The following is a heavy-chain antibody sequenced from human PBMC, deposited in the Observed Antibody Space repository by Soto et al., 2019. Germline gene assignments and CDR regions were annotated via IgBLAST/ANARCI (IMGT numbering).Heavy chain of an antibody. D-gene: IGHD2-2*01. CDR3: ASNIVVVPAAPIDAFDI. CDR2: ISAYNGNT. V-gene: IGHV1-18*01. Sequence: ASVKVSCKASGYTFTSYGISWVRQAPGQGLEWMGWISAYNGNTNYAQKLQGRVTMTPDTSTSTAYMELRSLRSDDTAVYYCASNIVVVPAAPIDAFDIWGQGTMVTVSS. J-gene: IGHJ3*02. CDR1: GYTFTSYG.